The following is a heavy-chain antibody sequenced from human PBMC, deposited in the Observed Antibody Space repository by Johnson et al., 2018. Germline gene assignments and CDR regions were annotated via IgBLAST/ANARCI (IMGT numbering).Heavy chain of an antibody. CDR2: INWNGGST. CDR1: GFTFDAYG. CDR3: FLDYDSSGYPS. J-gene: IGHJ3*01. D-gene: IGHD3-22*01. Sequence: EVQLVESGGGVVRPGGSLRLSCAASGFTFDAYGMSWVREAPGKGLEWVSGINWNGGSTGYADSVKGRFTISRDNAKNSLYLQRNSLRAEETALYYFFLDYDSSGYPSWGQGTMVTVSS. V-gene: IGHV3-20*04.